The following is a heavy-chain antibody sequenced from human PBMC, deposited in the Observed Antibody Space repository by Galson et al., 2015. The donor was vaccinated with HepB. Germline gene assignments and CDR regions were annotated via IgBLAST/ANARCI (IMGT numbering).Heavy chain of an antibody. CDR2: IIPIFGTT. CDR3: TAVPDV. V-gene: IGHV1-69*13. Sequence: SVKVSCKASGGTLNSYVISWVRQAPGQGLEWMGDIIPIFGTTNYTQRFQGRITITADESTTTVYMALTSLRFEDTAVYYCTAVPDVWGTGTTVTVSS. J-gene: IGHJ6*04. D-gene: IGHD6-6*01. CDR1: GGTLNSYV.